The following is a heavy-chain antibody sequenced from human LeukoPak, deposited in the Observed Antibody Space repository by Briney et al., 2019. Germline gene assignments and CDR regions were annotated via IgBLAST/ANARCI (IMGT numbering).Heavy chain of an antibody. CDR3: AKDQYYYMDV. J-gene: IGHJ6*03. CDR2: ISTSSSYI. V-gene: IGHV3-21*04. CDR1: GFTFSGST. Sequence: PGGSLRLSCAASGFTFSGSTMNWVRQAPGKGLEWVSFISTSSSYIYYADSVKGRFTISRDNSKNTLYLQMNSLRAEDTAVYYCAKDQYYYMDVWGKGTTVTVSS.